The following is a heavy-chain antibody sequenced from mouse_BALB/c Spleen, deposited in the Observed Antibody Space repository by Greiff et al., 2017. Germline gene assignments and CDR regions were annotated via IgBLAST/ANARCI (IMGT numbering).Heavy chain of an antibody. CDR3: ARDYYGSRRYYFDY. J-gene: IGHJ2*01. D-gene: IGHD1-1*01. Sequence: QVQLQQSGPELVKPGASVKMSCKASGYTFTDYVISWVKQRTGQGLEWIGEIYPGSGSTYYNEKFKGKATLTADKSSNTAYMQLSSLTSEDSAVYFCARDYYGSRRYYFDYWGQGTTLTVSS. CDR1: GYTFTDYV. CDR2: IYPGSGST. V-gene: IGHV1-77*01.